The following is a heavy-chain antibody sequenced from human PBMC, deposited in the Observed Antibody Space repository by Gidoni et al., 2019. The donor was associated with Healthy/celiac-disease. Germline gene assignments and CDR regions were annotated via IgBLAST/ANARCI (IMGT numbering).Heavy chain of an antibody. D-gene: IGHD3-10*01. J-gene: IGHJ4*02. CDR2: ISYDGSNK. CDR3: AKDGDGSGSYYIVPSPFDY. CDR1: GFTFSSYG. Sequence: QVQLVESGGGVVQPGRSLRLSCAASGFTFSSYGMHWVRQAPGKGLEWVAVISYDGSNKYYADSVKGRFTISRDNSKNTLYLQMNSLRAEDTAVYYCAKDGDGSGSYYIVPSPFDYWGQGTLVTVSS. V-gene: IGHV3-30*18.